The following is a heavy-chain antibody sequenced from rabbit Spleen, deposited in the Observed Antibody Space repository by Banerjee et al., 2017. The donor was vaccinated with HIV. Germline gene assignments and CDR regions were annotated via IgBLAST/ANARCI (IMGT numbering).Heavy chain of an antibody. CDR1: GFSFGDRDV. D-gene: IGHD7-1*01. CDR2: INAATGKP. J-gene: IGHJ4*01. Sequence: QEQLVESGGGLVQPTGSLTLTCKASGFSFGDRDVMCWVRQAPGKGLEWIACINAATGKPVYATWAKGRFTISRTSSTTVTLRMTSLTAADRAAYFCARDLVTAIGWNFALWGPGTLVTVS. CDR3: ARDLVTAIGWNFAL. V-gene: IGHV1S45*01.